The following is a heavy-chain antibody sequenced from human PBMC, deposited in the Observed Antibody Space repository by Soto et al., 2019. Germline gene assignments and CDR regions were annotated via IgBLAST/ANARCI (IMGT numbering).Heavy chain of an antibody. Sequence: SETLFLTCTVSGGSISSYYWSWIRQPPGKGLEWIGYIYYSGSTNYNPSLKSRVTISVDTSKNQFSLKLSSVTAADTAVYYCARVSGGWYLIWGQGTLVTVSS. D-gene: IGHD6-19*01. CDR3: ARVSGGWYLI. CDR2: IYYSGST. J-gene: IGHJ4*02. V-gene: IGHV4-59*01. CDR1: GGSISSYY.